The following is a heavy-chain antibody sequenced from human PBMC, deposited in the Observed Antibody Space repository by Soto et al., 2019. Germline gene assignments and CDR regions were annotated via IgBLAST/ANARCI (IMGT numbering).Heavy chain of an antibody. CDR1: GYPFISYA. V-gene: IGHV1-3*01. CDR3: ARDRELGNYYSTYNWFDP. J-gene: IGHJ5*02. Sequence: XAVKVSCKASGYPFISYAMHWVRQAPGQRLEWMGWINAGSGNTKYSQKLQGRVTITRDTPASTVYMELRSLTSEDTAVYYCARDRELGNYYSTYNWFDPWGQGTLVTVSS. D-gene: IGHD3-10*01. CDR2: INAGSGNT.